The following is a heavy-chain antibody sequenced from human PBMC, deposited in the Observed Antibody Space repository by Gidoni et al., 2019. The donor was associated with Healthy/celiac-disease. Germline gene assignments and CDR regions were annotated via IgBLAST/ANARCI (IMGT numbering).Heavy chain of an antibody. CDR2: IYYSGST. V-gene: IGHV4-59*08. D-gene: IGHD6-19*01. J-gene: IGHJ6*02. CDR1: GGSISSYY. Sequence: QVQLQESGPGLVKPSETLSLTCTVSGGSISSYYWSWIRQPPGKGLEWIGYIYYSGSTNYNPSLKSRVTISVDTSKNQFSLKLSSVTAADTAVYYCASSSLLHSSGYTGLYYYYYGMDVWGQGTTVTVSS. CDR3: ASSSLLHSSGYTGLYYYYYGMDV.